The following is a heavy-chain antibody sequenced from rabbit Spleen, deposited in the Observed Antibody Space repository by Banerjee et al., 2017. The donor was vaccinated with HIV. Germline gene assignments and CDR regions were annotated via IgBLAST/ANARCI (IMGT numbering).Heavy chain of an antibody. J-gene: IGHJ3*01. CDR3: ARDDADYSGYSYGNF. CDR2: IAGSSSGFT. Sequence: QSLEESGGGLVQPEGSLALTCKASGFSFSSSDYICWVRQAPGKGLEWISCIAGSSSGFTYSATWAKGRFTISKTSSTTVTLQMTSLTVADTATYFCARDDADYSGYSYGNFWGQGTLVTVS. D-gene: IGHD6-1*01. CDR1: GFSFSSSDY. V-gene: IGHV1S40*01.